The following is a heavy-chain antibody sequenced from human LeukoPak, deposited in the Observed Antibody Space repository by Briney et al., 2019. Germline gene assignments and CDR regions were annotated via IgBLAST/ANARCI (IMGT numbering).Heavy chain of an antibody. D-gene: IGHD5-24*01. Sequence: SQTLSLTCAISGDSVSGNRATCNWIRQSPSRGLEWLGRTYYRSKWYSDYAVSVRSRITINPDTSKNQFSLQLNSVTPEDTAVYYCARGGQGDGYSADEAFDMWGQGTMVTVSS. CDR3: ARGGQGDGYSADEAFDM. J-gene: IGHJ3*02. CDR2: TYYRSKWYS. V-gene: IGHV6-1*01. CDR1: GDSVSGNRAT.